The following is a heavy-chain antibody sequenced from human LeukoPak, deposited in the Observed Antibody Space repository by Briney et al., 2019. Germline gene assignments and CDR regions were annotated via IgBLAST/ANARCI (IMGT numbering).Heavy chain of an antibody. CDR1: GFTFSSYG. J-gene: IGHJ6*03. D-gene: IGHD1-26*01. V-gene: IGHV3-30*02. CDR2: IRYDGSNE. Sequence: GGSLRLSCAASGFTFSSYGMHWVRQAPGKGLEWVAFIRYDGSNEYYADSVKGRFTISRDNSKNTLYLQMNSLRPEDTAVYYCARHPGDFTGIVNYYYMDVWGKGTTVTVSS. CDR3: ARHPGDFTGIVNYYYMDV.